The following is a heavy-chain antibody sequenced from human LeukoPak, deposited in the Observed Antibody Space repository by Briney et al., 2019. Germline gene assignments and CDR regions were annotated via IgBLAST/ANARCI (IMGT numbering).Heavy chain of an antibody. CDR3: AREPLLWFGEPIGPFDY. CDR1: RYTFTSYA. D-gene: IGHD3-10*01. CDR2: INAGNGNT. J-gene: IGHJ4*02. Sequence: GASVKVSCKASRYTFTSYAMHWVRQAPGQRLEWMAWINAGNGNTKYSQKFQGRVTITRDTSASTAYMELSSLRSEDTAVYYCAREPLLWFGEPIGPFDYWGQGTLVTVSS. V-gene: IGHV1-3*01.